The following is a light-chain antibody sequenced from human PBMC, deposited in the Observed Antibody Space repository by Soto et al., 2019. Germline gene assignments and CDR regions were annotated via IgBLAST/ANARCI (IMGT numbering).Light chain of an antibody. CDR1: QSVSKGY. CDR2: GAS. Sequence: DIALTQSPGTLSLSPGERATLSCRASQSVSKGYVAWSQVKPCQAPRLVIDGASSRASGLPDRFSGSGSGTEFTLTISSLESEDVAVYYCQQCHKWPRITFGPGTRLEIK. J-gene: IGKJ5*01. CDR3: QQCHKWPRIT. V-gene: IGKV3-20*01.